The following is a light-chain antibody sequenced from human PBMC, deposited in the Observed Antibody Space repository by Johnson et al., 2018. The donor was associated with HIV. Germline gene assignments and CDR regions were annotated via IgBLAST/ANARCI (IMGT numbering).Light chain of an antibody. J-gene: IGLJ1*01. V-gene: IGLV1-51*02. Sequence: QSVLTQPPSVSAAPGQKVTISCSGSSSNIGNNYVSWYQQLPGTAPKLLIYENNKRPSGIPDRFSGSKSGTSATLGITGLQPADEADYYCGTWESILSAHYVFGTGTKVTVL. CDR1: SSNIGNNY. CDR3: GTWESILSAHYV. CDR2: ENN.